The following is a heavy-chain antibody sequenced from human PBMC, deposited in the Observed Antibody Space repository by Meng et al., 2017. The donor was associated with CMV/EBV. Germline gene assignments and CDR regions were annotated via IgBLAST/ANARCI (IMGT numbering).Heavy chain of an antibody. Sequence: GGSLRLSCAASGFTFSGSAMHWVRQASGKGLEWVGRIRSKANSYATANAASVKGRFTISRDDSKNTAYLQMNSLKTEDTAVYYCTRLGDAPLRRGFDPWGQGTLVTVSS. J-gene: IGHJ5*02. CDR1: GFTFSGSA. CDR3: TRLGDAPLRRGFDP. D-gene: IGHD5-12*01. V-gene: IGHV3-73*01. CDR2: IRSKANSYAT.